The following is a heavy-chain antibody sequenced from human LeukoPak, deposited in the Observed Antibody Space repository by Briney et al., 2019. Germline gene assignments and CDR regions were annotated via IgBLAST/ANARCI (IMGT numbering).Heavy chain of an antibody. CDR3: ARDPLNRRWGSYYFDY. D-gene: IGHD1-14*01. CDR2: ISPTSAYI. CDR1: GFTLSGHS. J-gene: IGHJ4*02. V-gene: IGHV3-21*01. Sequence: GSLRLSCAATGFTLSGHSMNWVRQAPGKGLDWVSSISPTSAYIYYQDSVKGRFTISRDNSKSTVYLQVNSLRGEDTAVFYCARDPLNRRWGSYYFDYWGQGTLVTVSS.